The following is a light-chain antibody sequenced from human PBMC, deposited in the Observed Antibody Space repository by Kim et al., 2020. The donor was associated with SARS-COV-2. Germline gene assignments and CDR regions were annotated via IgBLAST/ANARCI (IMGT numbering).Light chain of an antibody. CDR3: SSYTSSSTPWV. CDR1: SSDVGGYNY. J-gene: IGLJ1*01. V-gene: IGLV2-14*01. Sequence: QSALTQPASVSGSPGQSITISCTGTSSDVGGYNYVSWYQQHPGKATKLMIYDVSKRPSGVSNRFSGSKSGNTASLTISGLQAEDEADYYCSSYTSSSTPWVFGTGTKVTVL. CDR2: DVS.